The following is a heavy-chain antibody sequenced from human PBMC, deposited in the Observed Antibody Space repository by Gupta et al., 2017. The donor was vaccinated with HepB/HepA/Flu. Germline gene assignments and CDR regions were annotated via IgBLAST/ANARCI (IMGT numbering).Heavy chain of an antibody. Sequence: QVQLQQSGPGLVKPSETLSLTCIVSGDSISNYYWSWVRQPPGKGLEWVAYSHYTAESNYNPSLKSRLTISVDASKSQFSLRLDSVTAADTAVYFCARHANGDTYPMEVWGQGTTVTVS. CDR3: ARHANGDTYPMEV. CDR2: SHYTAES. J-gene: IGHJ6*02. V-gene: IGHV4-59*08. CDR1: GDSISNYY. D-gene: IGHD4-17*01.